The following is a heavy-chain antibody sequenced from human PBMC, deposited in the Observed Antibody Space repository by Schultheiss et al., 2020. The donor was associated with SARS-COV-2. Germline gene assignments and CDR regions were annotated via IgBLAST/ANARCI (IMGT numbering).Heavy chain of an antibody. CDR3: ARGSGSTWYLRYYFDN. Sequence: SETLSLTFSVSGGSVSSGSDYWSWIRQPPGKGLEWIGYIYYSGSTYYNPSLKSRVTISVDTSKNQFSLRLTSVSAADTAMYYCARGSGSTWYLRYYFDNWGQGTMVTVSS. J-gene: IGHJ4*02. V-gene: IGHV4-61*01. CDR2: IYYSGST. CDR1: GGSVSSGSDY. D-gene: IGHD6-13*01.